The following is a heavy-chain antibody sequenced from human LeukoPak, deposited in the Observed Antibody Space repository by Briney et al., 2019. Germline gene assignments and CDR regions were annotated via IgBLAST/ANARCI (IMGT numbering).Heavy chain of an antibody. CDR1: GGSISSSSYY. D-gene: IGHD2-21*02. V-gene: IGHV4-39*01. CDR2: IYYSGST. J-gene: IGHJ3*02. CDR3: ARHPDSDDAFDI. Sequence: SETLSLTCTVSGGSISSSSYYWGWIRQPPGKGLEWIGSIYYSGSTYYNPSLKSRVSISVDTSKHQFSLKLGSVTAADTAVYYCARHPDSDDAFDIWGQGTMVTVSS.